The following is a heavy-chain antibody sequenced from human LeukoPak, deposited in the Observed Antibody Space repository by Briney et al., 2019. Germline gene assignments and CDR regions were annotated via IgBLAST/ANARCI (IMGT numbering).Heavy chain of an antibody. CDR3: ARRYGSGSDFDY. Sequence: KPSETLSLTCAVSGGSFSGYYWSWIRQPPGQGLEWIGEINHSGSTNYNPSLKSRVTISVDTSKNQFSLKLSSVTAADTAVYYCARRYGSGSDFDYWGQGTLVTVSS. CDR1: GGSFSGYY. D-gene: IGHD3-10*01. CDR2: INHSGST. J-gene: IGHJ4*02. V-gene: IGHV4-34*01.